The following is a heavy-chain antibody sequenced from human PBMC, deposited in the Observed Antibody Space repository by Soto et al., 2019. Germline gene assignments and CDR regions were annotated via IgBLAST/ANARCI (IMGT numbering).Heavy chain of an antibody. J-gene: IGHJ6*02. CDR2: ISAAGDP. Sequence: EVQLVESGGGLVQPGGSLRLSCEASGFTFRNYDMHWVRQRTGKGLEWVSGISAAGDPDYADSVEGRFTISRENAQNSCFLQMNSFRVGDTAVYYCARTDRDFSGLDVWGQGTTVIVSS. CDR3: ARTDRDFSGLDV. CDR1: GFTFRNYD. V-gene: IGHV3-13*05.